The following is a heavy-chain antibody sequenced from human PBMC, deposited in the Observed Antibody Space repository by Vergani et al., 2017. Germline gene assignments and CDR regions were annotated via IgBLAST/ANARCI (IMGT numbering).Heavy chain of an antibody. CDR3: ARRLGYCSSTSCYVLYYFDY. V-gene: IGHV2-26*01. CDR2: IFSNDEK. D-gene: IGHD2-2*01. J-gene: IGHJ4*02. Sequence: QVTLKESGPVLVKPTETLTLTCTVSGFSLSNARMGVSWIRQPPGKALEWLAHIFSNDEKSYSTSLKSRLTISKDTSKSQVVLTMTNMDPVDTATYYCARRLGYCSSTSCYVLYYFDYWGQGTLVTVSS. CDR1: GFSLSNARMG.